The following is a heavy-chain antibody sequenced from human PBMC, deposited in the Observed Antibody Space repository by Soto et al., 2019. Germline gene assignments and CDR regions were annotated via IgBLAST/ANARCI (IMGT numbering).Heavy chain of an antibody. CDR2: IYPGDSDT. J-gene: IGHJ6*02. V-gene: IGHV5-51*01. CDR1: GYSFTSYW. D-gene: IGHD6-6*01. CDR3: ASAEYGSSAGIYYYYGMDV. Sequence: GESLKISCKGSGYSFTSYWIGWVRQMPGKGLEWMGIIYPGDSDTRYSPSFQGQVTISADKSISTAYLQWSSLKASDTAMYYCASAEYGSSAGIYYYYGMDVWGQGTTVTVSS.